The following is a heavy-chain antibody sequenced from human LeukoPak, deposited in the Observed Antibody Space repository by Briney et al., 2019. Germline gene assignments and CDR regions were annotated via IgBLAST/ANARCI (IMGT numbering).Heavy chain of an antibody. CDR3: AKGLGLRYFDWLPDF. CDR1: GFTFRSFA. J-gene: IGHJ4*02. CDR2: SGPGGSKT. Sequence: QPGGSLRLSCAASGFTFRSFAMTWVRQAPGKGLEWVSASGPGGSKTYYADSVKGRFTISRDTSKNTLYLQMDNLGAEDTAVYYCAKGLGLRYFDWLPDFWGQGTLVTVSS. V-gene: IGHV3-23*01. D-gene: IGHD3-9*01.